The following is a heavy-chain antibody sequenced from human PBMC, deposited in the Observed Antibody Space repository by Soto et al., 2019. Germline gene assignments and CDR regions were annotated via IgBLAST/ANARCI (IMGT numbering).Heavy chain of an antibody. V-gene: IGHV3-23*01. CDR3: AKDPGYYYDSSGYFDY. J-gene: IGHJ4*02. D-gene: IGHD3-22*01. CDR1: GFTFSSYA. CDR2: ISGSGGST. Sequence: PGGSLRLSCAASGFTFSSYAMSWVRQAPGKGLEWVSAISGSGGSTYNADSVKGRFTISRDNSKNTLYLQMNSLRAEDTAVYYCAKDPGYYYDSSGYFDYWGQGTLVTVSS.